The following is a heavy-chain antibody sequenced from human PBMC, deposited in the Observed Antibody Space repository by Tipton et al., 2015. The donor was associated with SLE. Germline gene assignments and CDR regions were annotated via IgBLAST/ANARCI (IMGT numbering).Heavy chain of an antibody. J-gene: IGHJ1*01. CDR1: GGSISNYY. D-gene: IGHD3-16*01. CDR2: SYYSGST. CDR3: ARLGAAKDFQH. V-gene: IGHV4-59*07. Sequence: TLSLTCTVSGGSISNYYWSWIRQPPGKGLELIGYSYYSGSTNYNPSLKSRVTISVDTSKNQFSLKLSSVTAADTAVYYCARLGAAKDFQHWGQGTLVTVSS.